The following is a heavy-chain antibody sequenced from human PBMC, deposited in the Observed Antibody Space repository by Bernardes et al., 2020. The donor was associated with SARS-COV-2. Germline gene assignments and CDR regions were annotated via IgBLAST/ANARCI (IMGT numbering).Heavy chain of an antibody. D-gene: IGHD2-2*03. J-gene: IGHJ4*02. CDR3: AMDLSGPKDY. CDR1: GFTFSSYG. CDR2: IWYDGSNK. V-gene: IGHV3-33*01. Sequence: VGSLRLSCAASGFTFSSYGMHWVRQAPGKGLEWVAVIWYDGSNKYYADSVKGRFTISRDNSKNTLYLQMNSLRAEDTAVYYCAMDLSGPKDYWGQGTLVTVSS.